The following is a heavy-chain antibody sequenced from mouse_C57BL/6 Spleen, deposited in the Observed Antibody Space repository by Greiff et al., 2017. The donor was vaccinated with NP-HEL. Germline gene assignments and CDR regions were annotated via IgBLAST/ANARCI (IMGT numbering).Heavy chain of an antibody. Sequence: VQLQQSGTVLARPGASVKMSCKTSGYTFTSYWMHWVKQRPGQGLEWIGAIYPGNSDTSYNQKFKGKAKLTAVTSASTAYMELSSLTNEDSAVYYCTRPLYYGSSGNWYFDVWGTGTTVTVSS. J-gene: IGHJ1*03. CDR1: GYTFTSYW. CDR3: TRPLYYGSSGNWYFDV. V-gene: IGHV1-5*01. D-gene: IGHD1-1*01. CDR2: IYPGNSDT.